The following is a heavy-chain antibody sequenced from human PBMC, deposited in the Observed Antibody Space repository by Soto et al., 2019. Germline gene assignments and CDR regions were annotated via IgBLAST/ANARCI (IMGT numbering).Heavy chain of an antibody. CDR1: GGTFSSYT. Sequence: QVQLVQSGAEVKKPGSSVKVSCKASGGTFSSYTISWVRQAPGQGLEWMGRIIPILGIANYAQNFQGRVTMTADKSTSTAYLELSSLRSEDTAVYYCARDGGGVWGEHWGQGTLVTVSS. CDR2: IIPILGIA. J-gene: IGHJ1*01. V-gene: IGHV1-69*08. D-gene: IGHD2-8*01. CDR3: ARDGGGVWGEH.